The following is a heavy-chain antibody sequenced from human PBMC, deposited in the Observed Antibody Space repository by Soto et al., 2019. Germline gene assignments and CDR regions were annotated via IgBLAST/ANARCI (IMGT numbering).Heavy chain of an antibody. J-gene: IGHJ4*02. Sequence: QVHLVQSGAEVKRAGASVTVSCKASGYTFSDYYIHWVRQAPGQGLQWMGCINPKSGGRRYAQMFRGWVFMTRDTSISTAYMEVSGLKSDDTAVYFCARGAEVGIELAAFDQWGQGTLVTVSA. CDR1: GYTFSDYY. D-gene: IGHD2-8*02. V-gene: IGHV1-2*04. CDR2: INPKSGGR. CDR3: ARGAEVGIELAAFDQ.